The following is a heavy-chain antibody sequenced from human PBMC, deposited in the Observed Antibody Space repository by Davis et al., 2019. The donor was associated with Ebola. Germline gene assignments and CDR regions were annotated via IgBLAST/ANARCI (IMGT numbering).Heavy chain of an antibody. CDR3: AREGSSSWSGAYYGMDV. D-gene: IGHD6-13*01. Sequence: GESLKISCAASGFTFSSYSMNWVRQAPGKGLDWVSSISISSSYIYYADLVKGRFTISRDNAKNSLYLQMNSLRAEDTAVYYCAREGSSSWSGAYYGMDVWGQGTTVTVSS. J-gene: IGHJ6*02. CDR2: ISISSSYI. CDR1: GFTFSSYS. V-gene: IGHV3-21*01.